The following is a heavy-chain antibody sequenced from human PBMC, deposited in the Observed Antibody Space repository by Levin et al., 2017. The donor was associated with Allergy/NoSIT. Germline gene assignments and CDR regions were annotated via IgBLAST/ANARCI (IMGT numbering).Heavy chain of an antibody. D-gene: IGHD3-16*01. CDR3: ARAGAYHYGSDV. J-gene: IGHJ6*02. CDR2: ISGSGDKT. CDR1: GFPFSNHA. V-gene: IGHV3-23*01. Sequence: GESLKISCAASGFPFSNHAMTWVRQAPGKGLEWVSAISGSGDKTYYPDSVKGRFTISRDNSDNTLYLQMNSLRAEDTAVYFCARAGAYHYGSDVWGQGTTVIVSS.